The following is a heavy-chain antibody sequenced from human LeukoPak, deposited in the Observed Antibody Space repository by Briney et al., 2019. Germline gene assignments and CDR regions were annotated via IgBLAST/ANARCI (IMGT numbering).Heavy chain of an antibody. Sequence: GGSLRLSCAASGFTFSSYEMNWVRQAPGKGLEWVSYISSSGDSIYYADSVRGRFTISRDNAKNTLYLQMNSLRAEDTAVYYCASLGGADYYYYMDVWGKGTTVTVSS. CDR2: ISSSGDSI. V-gene: IGHV3-48*03. CDR3: ASLGGADYYYYMDV. J-gene: IGHJ6*03. CDR1: GFTFSSYE. D-gene: IGHD3-16*01.